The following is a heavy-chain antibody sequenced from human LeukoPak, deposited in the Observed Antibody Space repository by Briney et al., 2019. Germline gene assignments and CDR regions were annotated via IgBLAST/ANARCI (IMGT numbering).Heavy chain of an antibody. CDR1: GGSISSYY. Sequence: SETMSLTCTVSGGSISSYYWSWIRQPPGKGLEWIGYIYYSGSTNYNPSLKSRVTTSVDTSKSQFSLRLSSVTAADTAVYYCARHGNIVVLPATSKAFDIWGQGTMVTVSS. D-gene: IGHD2-2*01. CDR3: ARHGNIVVLPATSKAFDI. CDR2: IYYSGST. J-gene: IGHJ3*02. V-gene: IGHV4-59*08.